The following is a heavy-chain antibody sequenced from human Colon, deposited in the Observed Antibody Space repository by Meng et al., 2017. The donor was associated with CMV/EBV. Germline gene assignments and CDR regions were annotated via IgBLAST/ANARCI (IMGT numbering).Heavy chain of an antibody. CDR1: GDSVSSGRYY. Sequence: SGDSVSSGRYYWTWVRQPPGKGLEWIAYIYHTGTTKYNPSLESRVTMSVDTSKNQFSLKLTSVTAADTAVYYCARGHDILSSIWFDPWGQGTLVTVSS. CDR3: ARGHDILSSIWFDP. J-gene: IGHJ5*02. D-gene: IGHD3-9*01. CDR2: IYHTGTT. V-gene: IGHV4-61*01.